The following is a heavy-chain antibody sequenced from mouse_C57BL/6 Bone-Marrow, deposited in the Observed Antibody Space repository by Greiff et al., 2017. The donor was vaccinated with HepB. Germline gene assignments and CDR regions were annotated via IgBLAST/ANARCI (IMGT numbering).Heavy chain of an antibody. CDR3: ARRGDRSGFAY. J-gene: IGHJ3*01. Sequence: QVQLQQPGAELVMPGASVKLSCKASGYTFTSYWMHWVKQRPGQGLEWIGEIDPSDSYTNYNQKFKGKSTLTVDKPSSTAYMQLSSLTSEDSAVYYCARRGDRSGFAYWGQGTLVTVSA. CDR2: IDPSDSYT. V-gene: IGHV1-69*01. CDR1: GYTFTSYW.